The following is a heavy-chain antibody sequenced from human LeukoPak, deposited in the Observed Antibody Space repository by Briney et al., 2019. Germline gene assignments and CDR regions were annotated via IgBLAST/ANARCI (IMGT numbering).Heavy chain of an antibody. CDR3: AKSYSGYDYFDY. D-gene: IGHD5-12*01. V-gene: IGHV3-21*04. Sequence: SGGSLRLSCAASGFTFSSYSMNWVRQAPGKGLEWVSSISSSSSYINYADSVKGRFTISRDNSKNTLYLQMNSLRAEDTAVYYCAKSYSGYDYFDYWGQGTLVTVSS. CDR1: GFTFSSYS. CDR2: ISSSSSYI. J-gene: IGHJ4*02.